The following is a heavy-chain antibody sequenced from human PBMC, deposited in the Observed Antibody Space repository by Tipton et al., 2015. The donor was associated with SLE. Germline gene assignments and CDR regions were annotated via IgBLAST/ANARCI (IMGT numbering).Heavy chain of an antibody. Sequence: TLSLTCTVSGGSISSGSYYWSWIRQPAGKGLEWIGYIYTSASTNYNPSLKSRVTISVDTSKNQFSLKLSSVTAADTAVYYCARDGRITAAIDYWGQGTLVTVSS. J-gene: IGHJ4*02. CDR2: IYTSAST. V-gene: IGHV4-61*09. D-gene: IGHD6-13*01. CDR1: GGSISSGSYY. CDR3: ARDGRITAAIDY.